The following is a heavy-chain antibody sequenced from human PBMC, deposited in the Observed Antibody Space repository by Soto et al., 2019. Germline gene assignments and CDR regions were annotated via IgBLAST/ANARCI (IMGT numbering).Heavy chain of an antibody. Sequence: PGGSLRLSCAASGFTVSSNYMSWVRQAPGKGLEWVSVIYSGGSTYYADSVKGRFTLSRDNSKDTLYLQMNSMRAEDTAVYYCARDSPFDYWGQGTRVTVSS. CDR3: ARDSPFDY. J-gene: IGHJ4*02. V-gene: IGHV3-53*01. CDR2: IYSGGST. CDR1: GFTVSSNY.